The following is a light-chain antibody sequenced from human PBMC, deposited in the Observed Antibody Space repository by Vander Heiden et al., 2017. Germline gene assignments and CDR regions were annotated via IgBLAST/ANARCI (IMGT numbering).Light chain of an antibody. CDR2: QDS. V-gene: IGLV3-1*01. CDR3: QAWDSSTAV. CDR1: KLGDKY. Sequence: SYELTQPPSVSVSPGQTAIITFSGDKLGDKYACWYQQKPGQSPVLVIHQDSKRPSGIPERFSGSNSGNTATLTISGTQAMDEADYYCQAWDSSTAVFGGGTKLTVL. J-gene: IGLJ2*01.